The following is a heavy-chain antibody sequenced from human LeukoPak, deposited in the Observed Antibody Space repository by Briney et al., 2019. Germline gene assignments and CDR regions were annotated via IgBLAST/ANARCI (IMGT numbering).Heavy chain of an antibody. V-gene: IGHV3-66*01. CDR1: GFTVSGNY. D-gene: IGHD6-19*01. CDR3: ARDRGSGWYDY. J-gene: IGHJ4*02. CDR2: IYIDGNT. Sequence: GGSLRLSCAASGFTVSGNYMSWVRQAPGKGLEWVSVIYIDGNTYYADSVKGRFTISRDNSKNTLYLQMNSLRAEDTAVYYCARDRGSGWYDYWGQGTLVTVSS.